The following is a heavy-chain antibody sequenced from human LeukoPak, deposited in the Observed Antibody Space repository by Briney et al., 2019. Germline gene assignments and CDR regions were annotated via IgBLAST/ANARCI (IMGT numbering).Heavy chain of an antibody. Sequence: GGSLRLSCAASGFTFSSYEMNWVRQAPGKGLEWISYISGSGTVTHYADSVEGRFTISRDNTKNSLYLQMNSLRGEDTAVYYCTRDGTPSYSTGWVYMDVWGKGTTVTISS. CDR1: GFTFSSYE. J-gene: IGHJ6*04. D-gene: IGHD6-25*01. CDR2: ISGSGTVT. CDR3: TRDGTPSYSTGWVYMDV. V-gene: IGHV3-48*03.